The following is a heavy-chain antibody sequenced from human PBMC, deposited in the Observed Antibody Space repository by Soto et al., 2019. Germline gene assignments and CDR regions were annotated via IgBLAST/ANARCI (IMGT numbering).Heavy chain of an antibody. J-gene: IGHJ5*02. D-gene: IGHD2-15*01. Sequence: GVPLSLSCAAAGLTFGDAWMSWVSQAPGKGLDWVGRIKSKSDGGTTEYAAPVRGRFTISRDDSKNTLYLQMNSLKTEDTAVYYCTTDLWRIAVVVGSTGYFNPWGQGPPVTGSS. V-gene: IGHV3-15*01. CDR1: GLTFGDAW. CDR2: IKSKSDGGTT. CDR3: TTDLWRIAVVVGSTGYFNP.